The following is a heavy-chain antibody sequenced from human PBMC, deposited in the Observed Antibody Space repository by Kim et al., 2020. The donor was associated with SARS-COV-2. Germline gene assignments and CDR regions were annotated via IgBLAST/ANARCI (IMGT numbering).Heavy chain of an antibody. D-gene: IGHD5-18*01. V-gene: IGHV1-18*01. CDR1: GYTFTSYG. CDR3: ARDSRGGYSYGIPKPYYFDY. CDR2: ISAYNGNT. J-gene: IGHJ4*02. Sequence: ASVKVSCKASGYTFTSYGISWVRQAPGQGLEWMGWISAYNGNTNYAQKLQGRVTMTTDTSTSTAYMELRSLRSDDTAVYYCARDSRGGYSYGIPKPYYFDYWGQGTLVTVSS.